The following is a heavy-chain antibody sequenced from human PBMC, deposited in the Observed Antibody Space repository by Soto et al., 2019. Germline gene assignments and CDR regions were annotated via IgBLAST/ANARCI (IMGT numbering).Heavy chain of an antibody. D-gene: IGHD1-26*01. J-gene: IGHJ4*02. V-gene: IGHV3-15*01. CDR3: TTVSYSGSRGY. CDR1: GFTLSNAW. Sequence: GGSLRLSCAASGFTLSNAWMSWVRQAPGKGLEWVGRIKSKSDGGTTDYAAPVNGRFTISRDDSKNTLYLQMNSLKTEDTAVYYCTTVSYSGSRGYWGQGTLVTVSS. CDR2: IKSKSDGGTT.